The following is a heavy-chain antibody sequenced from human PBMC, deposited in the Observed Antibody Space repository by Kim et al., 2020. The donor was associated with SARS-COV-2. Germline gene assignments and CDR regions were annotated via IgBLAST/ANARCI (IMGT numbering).Heavy chain of an antibody. CDR3: AKAGWSNTCYTD. V-gene: IGHV3-23*01. CDR2: ISGSGGRT. Sequence: GGSLRLSCAASGFTFSTYAMNWVRQAPEKGLEWVSTISGSGGRTYYADSVKGRFTISRDNSKNMLFVQMSSLKAEDTAVYYCAKAGWSNTCYTDWGQGTLVSVSS. D-gene: IGHD2-15*01. J-gene: IGHJ4*02. CDR1: GFTFSTYA.